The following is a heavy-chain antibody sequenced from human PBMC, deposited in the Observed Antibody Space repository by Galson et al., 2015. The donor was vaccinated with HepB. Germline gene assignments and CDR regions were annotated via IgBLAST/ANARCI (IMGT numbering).Heavy chain of an antibody. CDR1: GYSFTSYW. D-gene: IGHD1-26*01. J-gene: IGHJ6*02. V-gene: IGHV5-51*01. Sequence: QSGAEVKKPGESLKISCQGSGYSFTSYWIGWVRQMPGKGLEWMGILYPGDSDTRYSPSFQGQVTISADKSISTAYLQWSSLKASDTAMYYCASSWGELLGGSREMVYYYGMDVWGQGTTVTVSS. CDR3: ASSWGELLGGSREMVYYYGMDV. CDR2: LYPGDSDT.